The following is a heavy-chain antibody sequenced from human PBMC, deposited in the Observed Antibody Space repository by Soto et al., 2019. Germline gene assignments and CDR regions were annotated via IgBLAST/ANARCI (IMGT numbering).Heavy chain of an antibody. D-gene: IGHD2-15*01. V-gene: IGHV5-10-1*01. CDR1: GYSFTSYW. J-gene: IGHJ5*02. CDR3: ARGVGYWLDP. CDR2: IDPSDSYT. Sequence: PGESVKISCKGSGYSFTSYWISWVRQMPGTGLEWMGRIDPSDSYTNYSPSFQGHVTISADKSISTAYLQWSSLKASDTAMYYCARGVGYWLDPWGQGTLVTVSS.